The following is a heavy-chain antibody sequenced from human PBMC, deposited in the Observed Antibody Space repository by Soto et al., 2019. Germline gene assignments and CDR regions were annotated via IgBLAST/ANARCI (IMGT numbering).Heavy chain of an antibody. CDR2: IDYSGGTT. D-gene: IGHD6-19*01. V-gene: IGHV3-23*01. J-gene: IGHJ4*02. CDR1: GFTFSRLS. CDR3: AKDATRTDGWYYFDY. Sequence: GGSLRLSCAASGFTFSRLSMGWVRQAPGKGLEWVSVIDYSGGTTYYTDSVKGRFIISRDNSKKMLYLQMNSLRAEDTAVYYCAKDATRTDGWYYFDYWGQGALVTVSS.